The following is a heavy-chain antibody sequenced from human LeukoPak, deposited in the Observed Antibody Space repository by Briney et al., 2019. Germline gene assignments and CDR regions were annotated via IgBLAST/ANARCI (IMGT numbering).Heavy chain of an antibody. Sequence: PSETLSLTCTVSGGSISSSNHYWGWIRQPPGKGLEWIGEINHSGSTNYNPSLKSRVTISVDTSKNQFSLKLSSVTAADTAVYYCARDRLIFGGSGRADWFDPWGQGTLVTVSS. V-gene: IGHV4-39*07. CDR2: INHSGST. CDR1: GGSISSSNHY. CDR3: ARDRLIFGGSGRADWFDP. D-gene: IGHD3-10*01. J-gene: IGHJ5*02.